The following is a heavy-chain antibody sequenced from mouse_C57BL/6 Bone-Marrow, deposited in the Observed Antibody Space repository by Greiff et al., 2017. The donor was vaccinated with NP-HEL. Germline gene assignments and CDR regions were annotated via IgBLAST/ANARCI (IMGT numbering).Heavy chain of an antibody. CDR1: GYTFTSYW. Sequence: QVQLQQPGAELVKPGASVKLSCKASGYTFTSYWMHWVKQRPGRGLEWIGRIDPNSGGTKYNEKFKSKATLTVDKPSSTAYMQLSSLTSEDSAVYYCARGIYYYGSRPLAMDYWGQGTSVTVSS. CDR3: ARGIYYYGSRPLAMDY. D-gene: IGHD1-1*01. V-gene: IGHV1-72*01. CDR2: IDPNSGGT. J-gene: IGHJ4*01.